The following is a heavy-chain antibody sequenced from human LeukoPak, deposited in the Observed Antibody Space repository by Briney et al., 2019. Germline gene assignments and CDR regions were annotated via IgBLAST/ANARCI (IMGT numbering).Heavy chain of an antibody. Sequence: GGSLRLSCAASGFIFSSYWTSWVRQAPGKGLEWVANIKQDGSEKYYVDSVKGRFTISRDNAKNSLYLQMSSLRAEDTAVYYCARIWWDLLIPSDYWGQGTLVTVSS. CDR2: IKQDGSEK. J-gene: IGHJ4*02. V-gene: IGHV3-7*03. D-gene: IGHD1-26*01. CDR3: ARIWWDLLIPSDY. CDR1: GFIFSSYW.